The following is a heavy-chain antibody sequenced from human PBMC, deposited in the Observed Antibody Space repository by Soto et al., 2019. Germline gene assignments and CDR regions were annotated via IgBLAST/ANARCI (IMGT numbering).Heavy chain of an antibody. V-gene: IGHV2-5*02. J-gene: IGHJ4*02. Sequence: SGPTLVNPTQTLTLTCTFSGFSLSTSGVGVGWIRQPPGKALECLSLIYWVDDKRYSPSLKSRLTITKDTSKNHVVLTMTNMDPVDTATYYCAHRPSYCSGGSCYSGFDYWGQGTLVTVSS. CDR1: GFSLSTSGVG. D-gene: IGHD2-15*01. CDR2: IYWVDDK. CDR3: AHRPSYCSGGSCYSGFDY.